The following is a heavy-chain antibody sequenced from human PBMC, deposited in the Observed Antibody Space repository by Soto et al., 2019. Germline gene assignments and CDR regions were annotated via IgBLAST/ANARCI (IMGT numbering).Heavy chain of an antibody. CDR2: IIPKFGSP. CDR3: ARGYGYYATSGYYYPFDV. Sequence: QVRLVQSGAEMKKPGSSVKVSCKASGGTFNNYAINWVRQAPGQGLQWMGGIIPKFGSPNYTQKFQVRVTITADEPTTTAYMELSSLKSEDTAVYYCARGYGYYATSGYYYPFDVWGQGSLVIVSS. V-gene: IGHV1-69*01. CDR1: GGTFNNYA. J-gene: IGHJ4*02. D-gene: IGHD3-22*01.